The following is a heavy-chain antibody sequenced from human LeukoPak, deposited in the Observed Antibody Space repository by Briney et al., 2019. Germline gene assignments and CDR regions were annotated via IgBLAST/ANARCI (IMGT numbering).Heavy chain of an antibody. J-gene: IGHJ3*02. Sequence: SETLSLTCTVSGGSINNYYWSWIRQPAGKGLEWIGRIYTRGSTNYNPSLKSRVTMSVDTSKNQFSLKLGSVSAADTAVYYCARGRYCSADICSGGDAFDIWGQGTMVSVSS. CDR3: ARGRYCSADICSGGDAFDI. CDR1: GGSINNYY. V-gene: IGHV4-4*07. CDR2: IYTRGST. D-gene: IGHD2-15*01.